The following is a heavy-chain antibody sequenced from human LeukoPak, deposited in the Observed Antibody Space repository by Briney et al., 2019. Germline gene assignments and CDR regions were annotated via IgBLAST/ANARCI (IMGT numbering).Heavy chain of an antibody. CDR1: GYTFTRNG. CDR2: FSAYNGNT. Sequence: ASVKISCKASGYTFTRNGISWVRQAPGEGLEWMGWFSAYNGNTNYAQKFQGRVTMTTDKSTSTAYMELRSLRSDDTAVYYCARDRPHYYDSSGYWPDYWGQGTLVTVSS. CDR3: ARDRPHYYDSSGYWPDY. D-gene: IGHD3-22*01. V-gene: IGHV1-18*01. J-gene: IGHJ4*02.